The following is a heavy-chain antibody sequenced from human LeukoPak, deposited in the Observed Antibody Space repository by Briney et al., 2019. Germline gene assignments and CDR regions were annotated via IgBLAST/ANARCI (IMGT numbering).Heavy chain of an antibody. V-gene: IGHV3-23*01. J-gene: IGHJ4*02. CDR2: IRGGGKT. CDR1: GFSFTTYA. D-gene: IGHD3/OR15-3a*01. CDR3: AKANWTSDADAVW. Sequence: GGSLRLSCAASGFSFTTYAMSWVRQAPARGPEWVSSIRGGGKTFYADSVKGRFTLSRDDSRNTVYLQLNDLRVEDTARYYCAKANWTSDADAVWWGQGTQVTASS.